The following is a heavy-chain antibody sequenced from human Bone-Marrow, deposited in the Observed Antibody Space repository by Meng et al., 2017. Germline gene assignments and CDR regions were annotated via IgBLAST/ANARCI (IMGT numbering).Heavy chain of an antibody. Sequence: VHLQQLGAGLLKPSETLSLTCAVYGGSFSGYYWSWIRQPPGKGLEWIGEINHSGSTNYNPSLKSRVTISVDTSKNQFSLKLSSVTAADTAVYYCARGTRPLLFQHWGQGTLVTVSS. V-gene: IGHV4-34*01. CDR3: ARGTRPLLFQH. CDR1: GGSFSGYY. J-gene: IGHJ1*01. CDR2: INHSGST. D-gene: IGHD1-1*01.